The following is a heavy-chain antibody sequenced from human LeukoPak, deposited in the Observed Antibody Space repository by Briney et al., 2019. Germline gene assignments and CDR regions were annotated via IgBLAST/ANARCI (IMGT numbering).Heavy chain of an antibody. V-gene: IGHV3-48*04. J-gene: IGHJ4*02. Sequence: GGSLRLSCAASGFTFSRHGMHWVRQAPGKGLEWVSAISGSGGTTYYADSVKGRFTISRDNAKNSLYLQMNSLRAEDTAVYYCARDLNWETYWGQGTLVSVSS. CDR3: ARDLNWETY. D-gene: IGHD7-27*01. CDR2: ISGSGGTT. CDR1: GFTFSRHG.